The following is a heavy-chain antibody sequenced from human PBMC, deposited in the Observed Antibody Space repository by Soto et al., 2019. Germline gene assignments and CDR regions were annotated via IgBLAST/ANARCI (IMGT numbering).Heavy chain of an antibody. V-gene: IGHV1-3*01. CDR3: ARDWGTTTVSLNWFDP. CDR2: INAGNGNT. D-gene: IGHD4-17*01. J-gene: IGHJ5*02. CDR1: GYTFTSYA. Sequence: ASVKVSCKSSGYTFTSYAMHWVRQAPGQRLEWMGWINAGNGNTKYSQKFQGRVTITRDTSASTAYMELSSLRSEDTAVYYCARDWGTTTVSLNWFDPWGQGTLVTVSS.